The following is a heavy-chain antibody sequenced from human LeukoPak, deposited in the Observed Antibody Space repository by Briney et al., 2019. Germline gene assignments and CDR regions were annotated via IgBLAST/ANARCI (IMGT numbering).Heavy chain of an antibody. D-gene: IGHD6-25*01. V-gene: IGHV6-1*01. J-gene: IGHJ6*03. CDR1: GDSVSSYSAA. CDR2: TYYRSKWYN. Sequence: SQTLSLTCDISGDSVSSYSAAWNWIRQSPSRGLEWLGRTYYRSKWYNDYAVSVQSRITIKPDTSKNQVSLQMNSVTPEDTAVYYCARDKAADKNYYYYMDVWGKGTTVTVSS. CDR3: ARDKAADKNYYYYMDV.